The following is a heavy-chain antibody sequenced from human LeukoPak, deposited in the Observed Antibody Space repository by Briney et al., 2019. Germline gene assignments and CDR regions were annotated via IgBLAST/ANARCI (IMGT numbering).Heavy chain of an antibody. CDR3: ARLAQQLVQDYYYGMDV. J-gene: IGHJ6*02. D-gene: IGHD6-13*01. CDR2: IYPGDSDT. CDR1: GYSFTSYW. V-gene: IGHV5-51*01. Sequence: GESLKISCKGSGYSFTSYWIGWVRQMPGKGLEWMGTIYPGDSDTRYSPSFQGQVTISADKSISTAYLQWSSLKASDTAMYYCARLAQQLVQDYYYGMDVWGQGTTVTVSS.